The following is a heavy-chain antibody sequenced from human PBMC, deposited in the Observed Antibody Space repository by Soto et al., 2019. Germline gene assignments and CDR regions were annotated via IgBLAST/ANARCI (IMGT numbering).Heavy chain of an antibody. V-gene: IGHV3-23*01. J-gene: IGHJ4*02. CDR1: GFTFSNYA. D-gene: IGHD2-2*01. Sequence: GGSLRLSCAASGFTFSNYAMSWVRQAPGKGLEWVSRISDSGADTYHADSVKGRFTISRDNSKNTLYMQMNSLTAEDTAVYYCAKGSASSRPYYFDYWGQGTLVTVSS. CDR3: AKGSASSRPYYFDY. CDR2: ISDSGADT.